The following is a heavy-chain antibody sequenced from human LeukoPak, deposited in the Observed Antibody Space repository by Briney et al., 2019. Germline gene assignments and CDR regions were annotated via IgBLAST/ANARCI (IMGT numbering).Heavy chain of an antibody. D-gene: IGHD3-10*01. CDR3: ASRQRGLWFGEPPGYMDV. J-gene: IGHJ6*03. CDR2: ISSSGSTI. CDR1: GFTFSDYY. Sequence: GGSLRLSCAASGFTFSDYYMSWIRQAPGKGLEWVPYISSSGSTIYYADSVKGRFTISRDNAKNSLYLQMNSLRAEDTAVYYCASRQRGLWFGEPPGYMDVWGKGTTVTVSS. V-gene: IGHV3-11*04.